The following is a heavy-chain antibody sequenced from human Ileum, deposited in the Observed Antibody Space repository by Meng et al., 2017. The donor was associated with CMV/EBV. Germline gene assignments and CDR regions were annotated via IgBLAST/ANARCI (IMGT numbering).Heavy chain of an antibody. D-gene: IGHD4-17*01. CDR2: ISSSSSTI. CDR3: ARGLTTVSTGYFDY. Sequence: GGSLRLSCAASGFTFSSYSMNWVRQAPGKGLEWVSYISSSSSTIYYADSVKGRFTISRDNAKNSLYLQMISLRAEDTAVYYCARGLTTVSTGYFDYWGQGTLVTVSS. V-gene: IGHV3-48*04. CDR1: GFTFSSYS. J-gene: IGHJ4*02.